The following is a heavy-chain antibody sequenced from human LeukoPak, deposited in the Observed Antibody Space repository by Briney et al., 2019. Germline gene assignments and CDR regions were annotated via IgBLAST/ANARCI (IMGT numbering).Heavy chain of an antibody. D-gene: IGHD5-12*01. CDR2: ISGSGGST. CDR1: GFTFSSYG. V-gene: IGHV3-23*01. J-gene: IGHJ6*03. Sequence: GGSLRLSCVVSGFTFSSYGMSWVRQAPGKGLEWVSAISGSGGSTYYADSVKGRFTISRDNSKNTLYLQMNSLRVEDTAVYYCAKVTGLRFSSNYYYYMDVWGKGTTVTVSS. CDR3: AKVTGLRFSSNYYYYMDV.